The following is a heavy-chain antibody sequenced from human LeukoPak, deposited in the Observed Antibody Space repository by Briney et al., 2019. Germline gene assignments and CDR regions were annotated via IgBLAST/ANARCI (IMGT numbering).Heavy chain of an antibody. CDR2: IYYSGST. CDR1: GGSISSSSYY. V-gene: IGHV4-39*07. CDR3: ARRSSIADFDP. J-gene: IGHJ5*02. Sequence: SETLSLTCTVSGGSISSSSYYWGWIRQPPGKGLEWIGSIYYSGSTYYNPSLKSRVTISVDTSKNQFSLTLSSVTAADTAVYYCARRSSIADFDPWGQGTLVTVSS. D-gene: IGHD6-6*01.